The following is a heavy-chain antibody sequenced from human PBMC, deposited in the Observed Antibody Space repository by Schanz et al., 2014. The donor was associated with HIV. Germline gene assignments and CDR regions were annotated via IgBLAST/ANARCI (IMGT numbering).Heavy chain of an antibody. CDR1: GFTFSSSN. CDR3: ARVPGYSSIGVDY. D-gene: IGHD3-3*02. CDR2: ITSSSSYI. J-gene: IGHJ4*02. V-gene: IGHV3-21*01. Sequence: EVQLVESGGGLVKPGGSLRLSCAASGFTFSSSNMNWVRQAPGKGLEWVSSITSSSSYIYYAESVKGRFTISRDNAKNSLYLQMNSLRAEDTAVYYCARVPGYSSIGVDYWGQGTLVTVSS.